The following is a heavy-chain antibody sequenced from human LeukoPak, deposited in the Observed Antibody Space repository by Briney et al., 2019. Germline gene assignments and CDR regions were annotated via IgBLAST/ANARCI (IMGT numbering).Heavy chain of an antibody. CDR3: ARVKGSYFDY. V-gene: IGHV3-48*01. D-gene: IGHD2-15*01. CDR1: GFPLSSYS. CDR2: ISASGSNI. Sequence: GGSLRLSCAASGFPLSSYSLNGLRQAPGKGLEWVAYISASGSNIYYVDSVKGRFTVSRDNPKSSLFLQMNSPRAEDTAVYYCARVKGSYFDYWGQGALVTVSS. J-gene: IGHJ4*02.